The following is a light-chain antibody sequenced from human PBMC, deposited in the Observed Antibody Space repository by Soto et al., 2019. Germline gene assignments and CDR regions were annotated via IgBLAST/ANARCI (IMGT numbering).Light chain of an antibody. J-gene: IGKJ1*01. CDR2: GAS. CDR3: QQYNSWLWT. V-gene: IGKV3-15*01. Sequence: EILMTQSPATLSVSPGEGATLSCRASQGVSSKLAWYQQKPGQAPRLLIYGASTRATGIPARFSGSGSGTEFTLIISSMQSEDSAVYYCQQYNSWLWTFGQGTKVDIK. CDR1: QGVSSK.